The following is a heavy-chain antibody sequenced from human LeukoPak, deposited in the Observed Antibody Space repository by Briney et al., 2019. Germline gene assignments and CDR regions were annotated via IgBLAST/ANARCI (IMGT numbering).Heavy chain of an antibody. CDR2: ISYDGSNK. CDR3: ARADDIVVVVAAMVDY. J-gene: IGHJ4*02. D-gene: IGHD2-15*01. Sequence: GGSLRLSCAASAFTFSSYAMYWVRQAPGKGLEWVAVISYDGSNKYYADSVKGRLTISRDNSKHMLYLQMNSLRAEDTAVYYCARADDIVVVVAAMVDYWGQGTLVTVSS. V-gene: IGHV3-30*04. CDR1: AFTFSSYA.